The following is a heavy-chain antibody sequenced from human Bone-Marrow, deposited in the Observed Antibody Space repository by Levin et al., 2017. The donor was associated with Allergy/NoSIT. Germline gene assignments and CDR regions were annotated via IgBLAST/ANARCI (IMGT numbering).Heavy chain of an antibody. CDR3: AILGGFQQVVNWFDP. CDR2: IYYNGRT. Sequence: SETLSLTCTVSGGSINSGGYYWTWIRQHPGKGLEWIGHIYYNGRTYYNPSLKSRLIISIDTSKNQFSLNLSSVTAADTAMYYCAILGGFQQVVNWFDPWGQGTLVTVS. J-gene: IGHJ5*02. D-gene: IGHD2-15*01. CDR1: GGSINSGGYY. V-gene: IGHV4-31*03.